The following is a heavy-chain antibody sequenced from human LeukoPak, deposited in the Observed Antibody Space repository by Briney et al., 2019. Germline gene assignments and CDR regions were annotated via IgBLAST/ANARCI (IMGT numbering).Heavy chain of an antibody. J-gene: IGHJ4*02. V-gene: IGHV4-34*01. Sequence: SETLSLTCAVYGGSFSGYYWSWIRQPPGKGLEWIGGINHSGSTNYNPSLKSRVTISVDTSKNQFSLKLSSVTAADTAVYYCARGLSGSYYPHFDYWGQGTLVTVSS. D-gene: IGHD1-26*01. CDR2: INHSGST. CDR3: ARGLSGSYYPHFDY. CDR1: GGSFSGYY.